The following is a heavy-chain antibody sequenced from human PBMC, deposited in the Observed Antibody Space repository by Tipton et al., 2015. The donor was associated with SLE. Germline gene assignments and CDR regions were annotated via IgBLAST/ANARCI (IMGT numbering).Heavy chain of an antibody. D-gene: IGHD2-2*01. CDR1: GGSFSGYY. CDR2: INHSGST. V-gene: IGHV4-34*01. CDR3: ARSRLGYCSSTSCAVTHPSFDP. Sequence: GLVKPSETLSLTCAVYGGSFSGYYWSWIRQPPGKGLEWIGEINHSGSTNYNPSLKSRVTISVDTSKNQFSLKLSSVTAADTAVYYCARSRLGYCSSTSCAVTHPSFDPWGQGTLVTVSS. J-gene: IGHJ5*02.